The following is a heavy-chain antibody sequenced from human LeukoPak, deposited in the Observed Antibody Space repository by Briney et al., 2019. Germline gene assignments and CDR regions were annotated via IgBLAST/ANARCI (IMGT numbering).Heavy chain of an antibody. CDR2: IGSNGGST. Sequence: GGSLRLSCAVSGFTFSSYAMHWVRQAPGKGLEFVSAIGSNGGSTYYANSVEGRLTISRDNSKNTLYLQMGSLRAEDMAVYYCARVGRYCSSTSCYLGYWGQGTLVTVSS. CDR3: ARVGRYCSSTSCYLGY. V-gene: IGHV3-64*01. CDR1: GFTFSSYA. J-gene: IGHJ4*02. D-gene: IGHD2-2*01.